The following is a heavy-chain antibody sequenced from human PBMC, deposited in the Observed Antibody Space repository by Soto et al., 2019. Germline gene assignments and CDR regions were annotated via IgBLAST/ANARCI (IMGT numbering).Heavy chain of an antibody. J-gene: IGHJ4*02. Sequence: SGPSPVNPTQTLPLTCTFSGFSFSTSGVGVGWIRQPPGKALEWLALIYWDDDKRYSPSLKSRLTITKDTSKNQVVLTMTNMDPMDTGTYYCARKGPEDWPLDYWGQGTLVTVSS. CDR3: ARKGPEDWPLDY. D-gene: IGHD3-9*01. CDR1: GFSFSTSGVG. V-gene: IGHV2-5*02. CDR2: IYWDDDK.